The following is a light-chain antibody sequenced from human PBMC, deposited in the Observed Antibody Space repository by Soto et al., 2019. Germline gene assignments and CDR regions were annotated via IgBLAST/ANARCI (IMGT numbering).Light chain of an antibody. J-gene: IGKJ1*01. CDR2: GAS. Sequence: IVMTQSPATLSVSPWERATLSCRASQSIHTSLAWYQQKPGQAPRLLIYGASTRATGIPVRFSGSGSGTEFTLTISSLQPDDFATYYCQQYNSYSFGQGTKVDIK. V-gene: IGKV3-15*01. CDR3: QQYNSYS. CDR1: QSIHTS.